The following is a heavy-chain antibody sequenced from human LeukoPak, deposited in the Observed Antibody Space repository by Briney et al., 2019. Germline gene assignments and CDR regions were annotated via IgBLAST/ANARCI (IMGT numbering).Heavy chain of an antibody. V-gene: IGHV3-74*01. CDR3: ARAPSEIGGYYPEYFRH. D-gene: IGHD3-22*01. J-gene: IGHJ1*01. CDR2: IKSDGST. CDR1: GFTFSTYW. Sequence: GGSLRLSCAASGFTFSTYWMHWVRQAPGKGLVWVSRIKSDGSTNYADSVKGRFTISRDNAKNTVSLQMNSLRPEDTGVYYCARAPSEIGGYYPEYFRHWGQGTLITVSS.